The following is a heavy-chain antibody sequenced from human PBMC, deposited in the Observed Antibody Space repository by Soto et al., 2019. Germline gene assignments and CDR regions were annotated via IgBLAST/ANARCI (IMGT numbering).Heavy chain of an antibody. J-gene: IGHJ6*02. D-gene: IGHD3-3*02. CDR2: IMPVFATP. CDR3: ARDKARQQLGGNYYYILDV. V-gene: IGHV1-69*12. Sequence: QVQLVQSGAEVKKPGSSVKVSCKASGGTFSTSAISWVRQAPGQGLEWVGGIMPVFATPDYAQNFQGRVTIPADESTTTAYLELTSLRTDDTAVYYCARDKARQQLGGNYYYILDVWGQGTAITVSS. CDR1: GGTFSTSA.